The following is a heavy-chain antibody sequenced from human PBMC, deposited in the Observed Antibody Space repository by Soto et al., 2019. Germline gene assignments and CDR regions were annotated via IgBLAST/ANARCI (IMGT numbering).Heavy chain of an antibody. J-gene: IGHJ4*02. Sequence: VGSLRLSCAASGFSFSSYAMSWVRQAPGKGLEWVSTISGSDGKTYYADSVKGRFSISRDTSKNTLYLQMNSLRADDTAVYYCARWSYLDYWGQGTRVTVSS. D-gene: IGHD3-3*01. CDR1: GFSFSSYA. CDR3: ARWSYLDY. CDR2: ISGSDGKT. V-gene: IGHV3-23*01.